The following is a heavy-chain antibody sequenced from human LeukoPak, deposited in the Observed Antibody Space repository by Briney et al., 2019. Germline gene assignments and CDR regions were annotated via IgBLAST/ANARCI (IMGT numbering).Heavy chain of an antibody. V-gene: IGHV3-23*01. D-gene: IGHD3-16*01. J-gene: IGHJ4*02. CDR3: ARDTVPLGAPGENGDFFDC. CDR2: IGVNT. Sequence: GGSLRLSCAASGFTFSNYAMSWVRQAPGKGLEWVSAIGVNTYYTDSVKGRFTISRDNAKNTLYLQMNRLSAEDTALYCCARDTVPLGAPGENGDFFDCCGQGTLVTVSS. CDR1: GFTFSNYA.